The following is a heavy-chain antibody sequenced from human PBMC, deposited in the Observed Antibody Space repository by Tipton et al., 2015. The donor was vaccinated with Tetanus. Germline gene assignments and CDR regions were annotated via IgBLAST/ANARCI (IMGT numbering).Heavy chain of an antibody. CDR1: GGSISSTAYY. CDR3: ARHWFELRGFDY. CDR2: VYYDASA. Sequence: TLSLTCTVSGGSISSTAYYWGWIRQPPGQGLEWIGSVYYDASAYYNPSLKSRVTISVDTSKNQFSLKLSSVTAADTAVYYCARHWFELRGFDYWGQGALVTVSS. V-gene: IGHV4-39*01. D-gene: IGHD1-26*01. J-gene: IGHJ4*02.